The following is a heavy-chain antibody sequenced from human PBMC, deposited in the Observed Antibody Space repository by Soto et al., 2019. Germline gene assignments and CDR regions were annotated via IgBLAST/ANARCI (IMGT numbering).Heavy chain of an antibody. V-gene: IGHV1-18*04. J-gene: IGHJ4*02. CDR1: GYTFTSYG. CDR2: ISAYNGNT. CDR3: ARDGGVATIKHPFDY. Sequence: ASVKGSCKASGYTFTSYGISWVRQAPRQGLEWMGWISAYNGNTNYAQKLQGRVTMTTDTSTSTAYMELRSLRSDDTAVYYCARDGGVATIKHPFDYWGQGTLVTVSS. D-gene: IGHD5-12*01.